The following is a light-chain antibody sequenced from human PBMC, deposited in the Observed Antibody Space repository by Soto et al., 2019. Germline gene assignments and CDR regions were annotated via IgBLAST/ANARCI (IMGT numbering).Light chain of an antibody. V-gene: IGLV1-44*01. CDR1: SSNIGTNA. J-gene: IGLJ2*01. CDR2: HNN. CDR3: AAWDDSLNAVV. Sequence: QSVLTQPPSASGTPGQRVTISCSGGSSNIGTNAVNWYQQLPGTAPKLLIYHNNQRPSGVPDRLSGSKSGTSASLAISGLQSEDEADYYCAAWDDSLNAVVFGGGTKVTVL.